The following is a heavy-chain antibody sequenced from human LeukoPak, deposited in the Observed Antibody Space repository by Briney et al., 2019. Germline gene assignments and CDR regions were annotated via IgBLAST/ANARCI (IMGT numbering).Heavy chain of an antibody. D-gene: IGHD6-13*01. CDR3: AREAPYSSSWYGMDV. CDR2: IYSGGST. V-gene: IGHV3-66*01. CDR1: GFTVSSNY. J-gene: IGHJ6*02. Sequence: GGSLRLSCAASGFTVSSNYMSWVRQAPGKGLEWVSVIYSGGSTYYADSVKGRFTISRVNSKNTLYLQMNSLRAEDTAVYYCAREAPYSSSWYGMDVWGQGTTVTVSS.